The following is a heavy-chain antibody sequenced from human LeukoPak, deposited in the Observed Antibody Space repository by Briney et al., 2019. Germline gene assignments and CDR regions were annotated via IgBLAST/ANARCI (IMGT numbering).Heavy chain of an antibody. D-gene: IGHD3-22*01. Sequence: PGGSLRLSCAASGFTFSSYAMSWARQAPGKGLEWASAISGSGGSTYYADSVKGRFTISRDNSKNTLYLQMNSLRAEDTAVYYCAKDPAHYYDSSGYYSYWGQGTLVTVSS. J-gene: IGHJ4*02. CDR1: GFTFSSYA. CDR3: AKDPAHYYDSSGYYSY. CDR2: ISGSGGST. V-gene: IGHV3-23*01.